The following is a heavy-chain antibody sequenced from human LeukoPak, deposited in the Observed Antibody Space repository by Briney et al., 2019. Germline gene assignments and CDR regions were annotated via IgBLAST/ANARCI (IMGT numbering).Heavy chain of an antibody. Sequence: SSETLSLTCAVYGGSFSGYYWSWIRQPPGKGLEWIGEINHSRSTNYNPSLKSRVTISVDTSKNQFSLKLSSVTAADTAVYYCARPPGNYGYYYYMDVWGKGTTVTVSS. D-gene: IGHD4-11*01. V-gene: IGHV4-34*01. CDR3: ARPPGNYGYYYYMDV. CDR2: INHSRST. CDR1: GGSFSGYY. J-gene: IGHJ6*03.